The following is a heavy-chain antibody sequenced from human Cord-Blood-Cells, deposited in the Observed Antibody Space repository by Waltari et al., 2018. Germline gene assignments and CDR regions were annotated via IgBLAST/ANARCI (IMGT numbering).Heavy chain of an antibody. CDR3: ARELGYYGMDV. CDR2: INSDGSST. J-gene: IGHJ6*02. D-gene: IGHD7-27*01. CDR1: GFTFSSSW. Sequence: EVQQVESGGGLVQPGGSLRLSCAASGFTFSSSWMHWVRQAPGKGLVWVSRINSDGSSTSYADSVKGRFTISRDNAKNTLYLQMNSLRAEDTAVYYCARELGYYGMDVWGQGTTVTVSS. V-gene: IGHV3-74*01.